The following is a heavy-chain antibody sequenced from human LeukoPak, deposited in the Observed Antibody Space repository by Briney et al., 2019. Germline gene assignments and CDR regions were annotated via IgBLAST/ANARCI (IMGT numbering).Heavy chain of an antibody. J-gene: IGHJ4*02. CDR3: AGSSWYKDY. CDR2: ISSSSSYI. CDR1: GFTFSSYS. D-gene: IGHD6-13*01. V-gene: IGHV3-21*01. Sequence: GGSLRLSCAASGFTFSSYSMNWVRQAPGQGLEWVSSISSSSSYIYYADSVKGRFTVSRDNAKNSLYLQMNGLRAEDTAVYYCAGSSWYKDYWGQGTLVTVSS.